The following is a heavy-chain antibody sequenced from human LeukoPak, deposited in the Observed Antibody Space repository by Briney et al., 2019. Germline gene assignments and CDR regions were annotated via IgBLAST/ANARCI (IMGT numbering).Heavy chain of an antibody. V-gene: IGHV3-73*01. Sequence: GGSLRLSCAASGFTFSGSAMHWVRQASGKGLEWIGRIRSRTHDYATAYPESVKGRFTISGDDLKNTAYLQMNSLKTEDTAVYYCTRLTIDYGDYMDGFDIWGQGTMVTVSS. CDR2: IRSRTHDYAT. D-gene: IGHD4-17*01. J-gene: IGHJ3*02. CDR1: GFTFSGSA. CDR3: TRLTIDYGDYMDGFDI.